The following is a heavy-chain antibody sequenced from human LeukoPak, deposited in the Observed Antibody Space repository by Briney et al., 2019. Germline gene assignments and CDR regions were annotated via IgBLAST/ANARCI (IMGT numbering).Heavy chain of an antibody. Sequence: SDTLSLTCAVYGESLNYYYWSWIRQSPEKGLEWIGEVFDGKTTNYNPSLKSRVTISAVTSSNQFSLNLKSVTAADTAVYYCASGAWAARLHSWAQGTLVIVSS. CDR1: GESLNYYY. CDR2: VFDGKTT. J-gene: IGHJ4*02. V-gene: IGHV4-34*12. CDR3: ASGAWAARLHS. D-gene: IGHD1-1*01.